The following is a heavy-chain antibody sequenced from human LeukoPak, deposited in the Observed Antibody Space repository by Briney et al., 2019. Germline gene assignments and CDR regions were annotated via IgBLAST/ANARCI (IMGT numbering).Heavy chain of an antibody. CDR1: GGSFSGYY. Sequence: PSETLSLTCAVYGGSFSGYYWSWIRQPPGKGLEWIGEINHSGSTNYNPSLKSRVTISVDTSKNQFSLKLSSVTAADTAVHYCAREGRGYSYGYDWFDPWGQGTLVTVSS. J-gene: IGHJ5*02. CDR2: INHSGST. D-gene: IGHD5-18*01. CDR3: AREGRGYSYGYDWFDP. V-gene: IGHV4-34*01.